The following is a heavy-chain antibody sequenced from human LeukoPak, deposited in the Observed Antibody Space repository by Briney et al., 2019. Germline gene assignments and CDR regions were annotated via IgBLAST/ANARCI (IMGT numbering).Heavy chain of an antibody. V-gene: IGHV3-30-3*01. Sequence: GGSLRLSCAASGFTFSSYAMHWVRQAPGKGLEWVAVISYDGSNKYYADSVKGRFTISRDNSKNTLYLQMNSLRAEDTAVYYCARDYWGSPFDYWGQGTLVTVSS. J-gene: IGHJ4*02. D-gene: IGHD7-27*01. CDR2: ISYDGSNK. CDR1: GFTFSSYA. CDR3: ARDYWGSPFDY.